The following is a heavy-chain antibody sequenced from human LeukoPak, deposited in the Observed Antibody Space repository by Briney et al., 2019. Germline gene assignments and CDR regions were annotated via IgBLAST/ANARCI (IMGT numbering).Heavy chain of an antibody. CDR3: ARGKETLLWFGELLEWFDP. V-gene: IGHV1-2*02. CDR2: INPNSGGT. CDR1: GYTFTGYY. Sequence: ASVKVSCKASGYTFTGYYMHWVRQAPGQGLEWMGWINPNSGGTNYAQKFQGRVTMTRDTSISTAYMELSRLRSDDTAVYYCARGKETLLWFGELLEWFDPWGQGTLVTVSS. D-gene: IGHD3-10*01. J-gene: IGHJ5*02.